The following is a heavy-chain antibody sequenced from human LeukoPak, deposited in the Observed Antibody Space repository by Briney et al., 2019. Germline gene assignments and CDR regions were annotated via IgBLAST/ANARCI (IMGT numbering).Heavy chain of an antibody. Sequence: GGSLRLSCAASGFTFYSTAMTWVRQAPGKGLEWVSTVSGRGGYTNYADSVKGRFTISRDNSKNTLYLQMNSLRAEDTAIYYCAKEDGDYGGYFDYWGQGTLVIVSS. J-gene: IGHJ4*02. CDR1: GFTFYSTA. CDR2: VSGRGGYT. D-gene: IGHD4-17*01. CDR3: AKEDGDYGGYFDY. V-gene: IGHV3-23*01.